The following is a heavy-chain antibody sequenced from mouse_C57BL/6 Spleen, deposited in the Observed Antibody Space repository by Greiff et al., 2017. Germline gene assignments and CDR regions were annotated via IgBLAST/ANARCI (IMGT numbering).Heavy chain of an antibody. Sequence: QVQLQQSGAELARPGASVKLSCKASGYTFTSYGISWVKQRTGQGLEWIGEIYPRSGNTYYNEKFKGKATLTADKSSSTAYMELRSLTSEDSAVYFCARRGDYGRPYFDYWGQGTTLTVSS. J-gene: IGHJ2*01. D-gene: IGHD1-1*01. V-gene: IGHV1-81*01. CDR2: IYPRSGNT. CDR1: GYTFTSYG. CDR3: ARRGDYGRPYFDY.